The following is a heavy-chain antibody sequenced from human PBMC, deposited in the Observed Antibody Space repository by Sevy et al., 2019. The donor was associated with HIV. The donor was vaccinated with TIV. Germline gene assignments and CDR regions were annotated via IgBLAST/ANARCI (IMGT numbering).Heavy chain of an antibody. CDR3: ARDLWGYGGNSIDY. J-gene: IGHJ4*02. CDR1: GYTFTSYG. Sequence: ASVKVSCKASGYTFTSYGISWVRQAPGQGLEWMGWISAYNGNTNYAQKLQGRVTMTTDTSTSTAYVELRSLRSDDTAIYYCARDLWGYGGNSIDYWGQGTLVTVSS. CDR2: ISAYNGNT. D-gene: IGHD2-21*02. V-gene: IGHV1-18*01.